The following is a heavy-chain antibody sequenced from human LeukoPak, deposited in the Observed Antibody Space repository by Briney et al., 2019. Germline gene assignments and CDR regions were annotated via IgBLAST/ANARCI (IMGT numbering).Heavy chain of an antibody. CDR2: IWYDGSNK. D-gene: IGHD6-19*01. CDR3: AKGSYSSGWERFDY. V-gene: IGHV3-30*02. CDR1: GFTFSSYG. Sequence: GGSLILSCAASGFTFSSYGMHWVRQAPGKGLEWVGLIWYDGSNKYYADSVKGRFTISRDNSKNTLYLQMNSLRAEDTAVYYCAKGSYSSGWERFDYWGQGTLVTVSS. J-gene: IGHJ4*02.